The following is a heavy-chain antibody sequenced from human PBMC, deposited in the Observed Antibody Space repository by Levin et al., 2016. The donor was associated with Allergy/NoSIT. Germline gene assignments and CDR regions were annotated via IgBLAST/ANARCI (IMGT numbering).Heavy chain of an antibody. CDR2: IRGSGDRT. CDR3: ARAGADYPYFDY. Sequence: WIRQPPGKGLEWVSSIRGSGDRTYYADSVKGRFTISRDNSKNTLYLQMNSLRAEDTAVYYCARAGADYPYFDYWGQGTLVTVSS. D-gene: IGHD4-11*01. V-gene: IGHV3-23*01. J-gene: IGHJ4*02.